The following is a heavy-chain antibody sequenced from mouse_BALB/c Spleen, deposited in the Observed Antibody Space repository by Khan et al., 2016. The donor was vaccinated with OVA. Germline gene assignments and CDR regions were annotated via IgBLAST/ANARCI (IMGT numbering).Heavy chain of an antibody. CDR2: ISYSGST. D-gene: IGHD2-4*01. CDR3: ARWDYDAPNY. CDR1: GYSITSDYA. J-gene: IGHJ2*01. V-gene: IGHV3-2*02. Sequence: EVQLQESGPGLVKPSQSLSLTCTVTGYSITSDYAWNWIRQFPGNKLEWMGFISYSGSTSYNPSLKSRISITRDTSKNQFFLQLNSVTTEDTATYYCARWDYDAPNYWGQGTTLTVS.